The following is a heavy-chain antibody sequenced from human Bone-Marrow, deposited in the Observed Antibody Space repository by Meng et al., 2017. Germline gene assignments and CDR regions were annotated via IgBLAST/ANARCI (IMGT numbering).Heavy chain of an antibody. CDR2: IIPILGIA. CDR3: ARDIVGAYAFDI. V-gene: IGHV1-69*04. CDR1: GYTFTGYY. J-gene: IGHJ3*02. D-gene: IGHD1-26*01. Sequence: SVKVSCKASGYTFTGYYMHWVRQAPGQGLEWMGRIIPILGIANYAQKFQGRVTITADKSTSTAYMELSSLRSEDTAVYYCARDIVGAYAFDIWGQGTMVTVSS.